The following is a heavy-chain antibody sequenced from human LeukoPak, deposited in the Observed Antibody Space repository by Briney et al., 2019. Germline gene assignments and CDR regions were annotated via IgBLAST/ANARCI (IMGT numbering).Heavy chain of an antibody. J-gene: IGHJ4*02. Sequence: SVKVSCKASGGTFSSYAISWVRQAPGQGLEWMGGIIPIFGTANYAQKFQGRVTITADESTSTAYMELSSLRSEDTAVYYCARDSPCTMVRGVITDWGQGTLVTVSS. CDR3: ARDSPCTMVRGVITD. CDR2: IIPIFGTA. D-gene: IGHD3-10*01. V-gene: IGHV1-69*13. CDR1: GGTFSSYA.